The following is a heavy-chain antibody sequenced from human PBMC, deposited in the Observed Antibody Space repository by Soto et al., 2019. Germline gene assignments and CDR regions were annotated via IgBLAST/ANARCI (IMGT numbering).Heavy chain of an antibody. Sequence: QITLKESGPTLVKPTQTLTLTCTFSGFSLSTSGVGVGWIRQPPGKALEWLALIYWDDDKRYSPSLKSRLTITKDTYKNQVVLTMTNMDPVDTATYYCAHRRRYCSSPSCSIPYYFDYWGQGTLVTVSS. D-gene: IGHD2-2*01. CDR2: IYWDDDK. CDR3: AHRRRYCSSPSCSIPYYFDY. V-gene: IGHV2-5*02. CDR1: GFSLSTSGVG. J-gene: IGHJ4*02.